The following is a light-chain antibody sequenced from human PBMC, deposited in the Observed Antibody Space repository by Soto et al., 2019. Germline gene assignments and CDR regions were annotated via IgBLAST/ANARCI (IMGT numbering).Light chain of an antibody. CDR2: DVA. CDR1: SSDVGGSNF. Sequence: QSALTQPASVSASPGQSITISCTGTSSDVGGSNFVSWYQQHPGKPPKLIIYDVATRPSGVSNRFSASKSGSTASLIISRLQTEDEADYYCVSFTSRTTYVFGSGTKMTVL. V-gene: IGLV2-14*03. J-gene: IGLJ1*01. CDR3: VSFTSRTTYV.